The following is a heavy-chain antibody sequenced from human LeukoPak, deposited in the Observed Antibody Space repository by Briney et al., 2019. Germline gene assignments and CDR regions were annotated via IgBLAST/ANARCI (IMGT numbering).Heavy chain of an antibody. D-gene: IGHD4-17*01. Sequence: GGSLRLSCAASGFTFSSYAMHWVRQAPGKGLEWVAVISYDGSNKYYADSVKGRFTISRDNSKNTLYLQMNSLRAEDTAVYYCARDARGYGDYLDYWGQGTLVTVSS. CDR2: ISYDGSNK. V-gene: IGHV3-30-3*01. CDR1: GFTFSSYA. CDR3: ARDARGYGDYLDY. J-gene: IGHJ4*02.